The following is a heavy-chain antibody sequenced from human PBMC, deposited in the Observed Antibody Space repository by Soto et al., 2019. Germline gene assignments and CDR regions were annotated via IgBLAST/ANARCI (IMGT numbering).Heavy chain of an antibody. CDR1: GGSISSSNW. V-gene: IGHV4-4*02. CDR3: ARYYGDYGGYYFYGMDV. Sequence: ETLSLTCAVSGGSISSSNWWSWVRQPPGKGLEWIGEIYHSGSANYNPTVQSRVTMSVDKSKNQFSLKLYSVTAADTAVYYCARYYGDYGGYYFYGMDVWGQGTTVTVSS. J-gene: IGHJ6*02. CDR2: IYHSGSA. D-gene: IGHD4-17*01.